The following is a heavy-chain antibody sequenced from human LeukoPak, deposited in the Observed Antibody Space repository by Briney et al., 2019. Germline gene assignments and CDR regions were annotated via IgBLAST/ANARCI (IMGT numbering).Heavy chain of an antibody. Sequence: SGTLSLTCTVSGASISTYSWSWIRQPPGKGLEWIAYLYLDGNTDFQPSLKSRVTMSVDSSKNQFSLKLYSVTAADTAVYFCARRRGDMSTILDYHYYYMDVWGKGTTVTVSS. D-gene: IGHD5-24*01. CDR3: ARRRGDMSTILDYHYYYMDV. V-gene: IGHV4-4*08. CDR1: GASISTYS. J-gene: IGHJ6*03. CDR2: LYLDGNT.